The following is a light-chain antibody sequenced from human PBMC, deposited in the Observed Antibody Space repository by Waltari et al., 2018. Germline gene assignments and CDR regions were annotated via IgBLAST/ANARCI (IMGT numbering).Light chain of an antibody. CDR1: QSVGKS. Sequence: ELVLTQSPGTLSLSPGERATLSCRASQSVGKSLAWYQQKPGQAPRLLIYDASSRATGIPDRFSGSGFGTDFSLTISRLEPEDFAVYYCQKYVSLPATFGQGTKVEIK. CDR3: QKYVSLPAT. CDR2: DAS. J-gene: IGKJ1*01. V-gene: IGKV3-20*01.